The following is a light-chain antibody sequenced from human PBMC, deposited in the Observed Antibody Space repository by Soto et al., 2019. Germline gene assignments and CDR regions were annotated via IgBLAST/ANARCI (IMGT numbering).Light chain of an antibody. V-gene: IGKV1-9*01. J-gene: IGKJ5*01. Sequence: IQLTQSPSSLSASIGDRVTITCRASQGISNSLAWYQQKPGKAPKLLIYIASTLQNGVPPRFSGSGFGTDFTLTISSLQPEDFATYYCHQRDSYPRTFGQGTRLEIK. CDR3: HQRDSYPRT. CDR2: IAS. CDR1: QGISNS.